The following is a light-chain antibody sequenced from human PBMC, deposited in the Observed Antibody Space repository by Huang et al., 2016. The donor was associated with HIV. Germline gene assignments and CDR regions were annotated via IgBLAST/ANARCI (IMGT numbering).Light chain of an antibody. CDR2: EVS. J-gene: IGKJ4*01. Sequence: DIVMTQTPLSLSVTPGQPTSISCKSSQSLLHSDGETYLYWYLHKPGQSPQLLIYEVSNRVAGVPDRFSGSGSGTDFTLRISRVEAEDVGVDYCMQRTQRPLTFGGGTKVEIK. CDR3: MQRTQRPLT. CDR1: QSLLHSDGETY. V-gene: IGKV2D-29*02.